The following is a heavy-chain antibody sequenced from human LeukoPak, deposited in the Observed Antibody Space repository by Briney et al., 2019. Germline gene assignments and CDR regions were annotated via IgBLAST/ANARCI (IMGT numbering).Heavy chain of an antibody. CDR2: INPNTGDT. V-gene: IGHV1-2*02. Sequence: ASVKVSCKASGYTLTSYYMHWVRQAPGQGLEWMGCINPNTGDTSFAQKFQGRVTFTRDTSISTAYMELSRLKADDTAVYYCARLFNYYGNSGYYQYYFDYWGQGTLVTVSS. J-gene: IGHJ4*02. D-gene: IGHD3-22*01. CDR3: ARLFNYYGNSGYYQYYFDY. CDR1: GYTLTSYY.